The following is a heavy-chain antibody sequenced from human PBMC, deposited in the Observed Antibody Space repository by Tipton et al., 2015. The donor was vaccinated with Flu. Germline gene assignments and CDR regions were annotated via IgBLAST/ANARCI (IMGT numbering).Heavy chain of an antibody. J-gene: IGHJ4*02. CDR2: ISAYTGDT. CDR3: ARVGAVFGEVTARRRGDLDY. D-gene: IGHD3-3*01. CDR1: GYNFNTYA. Sequence: QVQLVQSGAEVKKPGASVKVSCKASGYNFNTYAISWMRQAPGQGLEWMGWISAYTGDTKFAQNLQGRITMTTDTSTSTAYMELRGLRSDDTAVYYCARVGAVFGEVTARRRGDLDYWGQGTLVSVSS. V-gene: IGHV1-18*01.